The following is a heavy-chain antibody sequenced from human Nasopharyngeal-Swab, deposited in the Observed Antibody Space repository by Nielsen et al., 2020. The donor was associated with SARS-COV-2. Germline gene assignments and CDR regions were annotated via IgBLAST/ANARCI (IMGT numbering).Heavy chain of an antibody. J-gene: IGHJ4*02. Sequence: GSLRLSCAVDGWSFSGYYWSRIRQPQGKGLEWIGKINHSGGTRYNPSLKSRVIISVDTSKNQLSLKLTSLTAADTAMYYCARGQDGAAAALWGQGTLVTVSS. CDR2: INHSGGT. CDR1: GWSFSGYY. V-gene: IGHV4-34*01. D-gene: IGHD6-13*01. CDR3: ARGQDGAAAAL.